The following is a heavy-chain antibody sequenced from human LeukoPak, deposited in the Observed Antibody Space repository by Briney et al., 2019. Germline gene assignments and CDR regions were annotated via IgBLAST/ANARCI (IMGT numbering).Heavy chain of an antibody. J-gene: IGHJ5*02. D-gene: IGHD2-15*01. CDR1: GGSITRGSYY. Sequence: PSETLSLLCTVSGGSITRGSYYWGWIRQPPGKGLEWIGSIYYSGSTYYNPSLKSRVTISVDTSNKLFSLKLSSVTAADTAVYYCARVSCSGGACPFGSWFDPWGQGTLVTVSS. V-gene: IGHV4-39*02. CDR2: IYYSGST. CDR3: ARVSCSGGACPFGSWFDP.